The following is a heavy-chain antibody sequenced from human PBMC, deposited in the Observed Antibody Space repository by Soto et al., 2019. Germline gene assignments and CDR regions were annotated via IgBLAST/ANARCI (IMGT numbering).Heavy chain of an antibody. Sequence: QITLKESGPPLVKPTQTLTLTCTFSGFSLSTSGVGVGWIRQPPGKALEWLAVIYWDDSKTYSPSLKSRLTTXKDXSRDQVVLTMTNMDPVDTATYYCAHKGSGSRAIDYWGQGALVTVSS. J-gene: IGHJ4*02. CDR1: GFSLSTSGVG. V-gene: IGHV2-5*02. D-gene: IGHD3-10*01. CDR3: AHKGSGSRAIDY. CDR2: IYWDDSK.